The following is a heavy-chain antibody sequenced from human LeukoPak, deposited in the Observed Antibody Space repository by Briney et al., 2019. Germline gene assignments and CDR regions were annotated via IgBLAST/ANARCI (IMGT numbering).Heavy chain of an antibody. CDR2: ISHSGST. J-gene: IGHJ5*02. CDR1: GYSISSGYS. Sequence: SETLSLTCTVSGYSISSGYSWGWIRQPPGKGLEWIGSISHSGSTYYNPPLKRRVTISVDTSKNQFSLQLSSVTAADTAVYYCARMDTAMVEGPWGQGTLVTVSS. CDR3: ARMDTAMVEGP. V-gene: IGHV4-38-2*02. D-gene: IGHD5-18*01.